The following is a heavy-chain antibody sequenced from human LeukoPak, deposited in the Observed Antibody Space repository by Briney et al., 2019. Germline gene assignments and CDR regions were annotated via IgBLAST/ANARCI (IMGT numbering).Heavy chain of an antibody. Sequence: ASVKVSCKASGYTFTGYYMHWVRQAPGQGLEWMGWINPNSGGTNYAQKFQGRVTMTRDTSISTAYMELSRLRSDDTAVYYCAVGLYCSGGSCYPPFDYWGQGTLDTVSS. CDR1: GYTFTGYY. V-gene: IGHV1-2*02. CDR3: AVGLYCSGGSCYPPFDY. CDR2: INPNSGGT. J-gene: IGHJ4*02. D-gene: IGHD2-15*01.